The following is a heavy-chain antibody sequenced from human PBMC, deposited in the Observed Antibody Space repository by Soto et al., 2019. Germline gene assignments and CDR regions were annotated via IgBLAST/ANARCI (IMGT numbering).Heavy chain of an antibody. J-gene: IGHJ5*02. Sequence: QLQQWGAGLLKPSETLSLTCAVNAESFSGYYWSWIRQPPGKGLEWLGEINHRGITNYNPSLKSRVTISVDTSKNRFSLKLSSVTAADTAVYYCARGRGDYPRTVTTYNWFDPWGQGTLVTVSS. D-gene: IGHD4-17*01. CDR3: ARGRGDYPRTVTTYNWFDP. CDR1: AESFSGYY. V-gene: IGHV4-34*01. CDR2: INHRGIT.